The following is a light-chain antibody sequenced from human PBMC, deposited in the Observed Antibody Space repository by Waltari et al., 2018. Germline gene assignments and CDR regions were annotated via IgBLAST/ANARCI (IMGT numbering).Light chain of an antibody. CDR3: HVWDGNSDQEV. CDR1: IIRPRS. CDR2: NDR. J-gene: IGLJ1*01. Sequence: SYLLTQPPSVSVSPAQTAPVTCAIDIIRPRSVPWYQKKPGQASVHLIDNDRDRPPGIPERFSGSNSGNTATLTISRVEVGDEADYYCHVWDGNSDQEVFGTGTKVTVL. V-gene: IGLV3-21*04.